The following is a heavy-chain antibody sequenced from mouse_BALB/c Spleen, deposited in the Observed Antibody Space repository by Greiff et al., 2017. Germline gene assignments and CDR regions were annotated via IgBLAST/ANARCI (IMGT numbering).Heavy chain of an antibody. V-gene: IGHV3-2*02. CDR1: GYSITSDYA. CDR2: ISYSGST. D-gene: IGHD4-1*01. Sequence: ESGPGLVKPSQSLSLTCTVTGYSITSDYAWNWIRQFPGNKLEWMGYISYSGSTSYNPSLKSRISITRDTSKNQFFLQLNSVTTEDTATYYCARGTNWDFDYWGQGTTLTVSS. CDR3: ARGTNWDFDY. J-gene: IGHJ2*01.